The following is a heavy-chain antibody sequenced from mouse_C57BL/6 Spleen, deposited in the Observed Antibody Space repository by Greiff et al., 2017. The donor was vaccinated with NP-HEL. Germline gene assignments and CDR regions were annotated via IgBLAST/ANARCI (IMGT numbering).Heavy chain of an antibody. CDR2: IDPETGGT. V-gene: IGHV1-15*01. Sequence: QVQLQQSGAELVRPGASVTLSCKASGYTFTDYEMHWVKQTPVHGLEWIGAIDPETGGTASNQKFTGKAILTADKSSSTAYMELRSLTSEDSAVYYCTSYYGSTSWFAYWGQGTLVTVSA. CDR1: GYTFTDYE. D-gene: IGHD1-1*01. J-gene: IGHJ3*01. CDR3: TSYYGSTSWFAY.